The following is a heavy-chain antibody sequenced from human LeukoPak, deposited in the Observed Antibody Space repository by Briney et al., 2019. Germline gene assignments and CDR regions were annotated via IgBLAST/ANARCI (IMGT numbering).Heavy chain of an antibody. CDR3: AEDGSRSGSSSWYLYYFDY. CDR1: GFTFSSYA. J-gene: IGHJ4*02. D-gene: IGHD6-13*01. CDR2: ISGSGGST. V-gene: IGHV3-23*01. Sequence: GGSLRLSCAASGFTFSSYAMSWVRQAPGKGLEWVSAISGSGGSTYYADSVKGRFTISRDNSKNTLYLQMNSLRAEDTAVYYCAEDGSRSGSSSWYLYYFDYWGQGTLVTVSS.